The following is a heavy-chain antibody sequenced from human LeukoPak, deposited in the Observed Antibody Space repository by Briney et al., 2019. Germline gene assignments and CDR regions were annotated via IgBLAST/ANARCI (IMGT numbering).Heavy chain of an antibody. CDR1: GFSFSDYS. D-gene: IGHD3-3*02. CDR2: IRSSTSNI. V-gene: IGHV3-48*01. CDR3: ARDRWHYGSGSGFFDY. Sequence: QPGGSLRLSCTASGFSFSDYSMNWVRQAPGKGLEWVSYIRSSTSNIFYAESVKGRFTVSRDNAKNSLYLHMNSLRAEDMAVYYCARDRWHYGSGSGFFDYWGRGTLVTVSS. J-gene: IGHJ4*02.